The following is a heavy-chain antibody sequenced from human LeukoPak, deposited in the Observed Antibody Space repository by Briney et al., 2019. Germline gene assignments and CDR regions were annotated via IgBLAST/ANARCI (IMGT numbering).Heavy chain of an antibody. CDR2: IYHSGST. D-gene: IGHD3-22*01. CDR3: ARVGSGYYYGSFDY. V-gene: IGHV4-59*12. Sequence: SETLSLTCTVSGGSISSYYWSWIRQPPGKGLEWIGYIYHSGSTYYNPSLKSRVTISVDRSKNQFSLKLSSVTAADTAVYYCARVGSGYYYGSFDYWGQGTLVTVSS. J-gene: IGHJ4*02. CDR1: GGSISSYY.